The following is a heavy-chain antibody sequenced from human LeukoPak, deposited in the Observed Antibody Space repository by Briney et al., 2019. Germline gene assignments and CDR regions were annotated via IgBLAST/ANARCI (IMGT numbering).Heavy chain of an antibody. D-gene: IGHD3-22*01. V-gene: IGHV4-4*07. CDR3: ARDRYYYDSSGPYYFDY. CDR1: GGSISSYY. Sequence: SETLSLTCTVSGGSISSYYWSWIRQPAGKGLEWIGRIYTSGSTNYNPSLKSRVTMSVDTSKNQFSLKLSSVTAADTAVYYCARDRYYYDSSGPYYFDYWGQGTLVTVSS. CDR2: IYTSGST. J-gene: IGHJ4*02.